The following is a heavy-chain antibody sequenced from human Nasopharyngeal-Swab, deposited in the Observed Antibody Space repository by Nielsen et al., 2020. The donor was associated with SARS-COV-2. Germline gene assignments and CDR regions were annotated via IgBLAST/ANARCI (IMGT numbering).Heavy chain of an antibody. J-gene: IGHJ6*02. CDR1: GGSFRGFY. V-gene: IGHV4-34*01. CDR3: ARGRYYYGMDV. CDR2: INHSGST. Sequence: GSLRLSCAVYGGSFRGFYWSWVRQPPGKGLEWIGEINHSGSTNYNPSLKSRVTISVDTSKNQFSLKLSSVTAADTAVYYCARGRYYYGMDVWGQGTTVTVSS.